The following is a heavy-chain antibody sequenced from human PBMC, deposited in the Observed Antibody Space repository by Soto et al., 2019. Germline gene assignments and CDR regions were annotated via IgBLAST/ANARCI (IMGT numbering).Heavy chain of an antibody. Sequence: PGGSLRLSCAASGFTVSSNYMSWVRQAPGKGLEWVSVIYSGGSTYYADSVKGRFTISRDNSKNTLYLQMNSLRAEDTAVYYCARERGGYRYYYGMDVWGQGTTVTVSS. V-gene: IGHV3-53*01. CDR3: ARERGGYRYYYGMDV. J-gene: IGHJ6*02. CDR2: IYSGGST. D-gene: IGHD2-15*01. CDR1: GFTVSSNY.